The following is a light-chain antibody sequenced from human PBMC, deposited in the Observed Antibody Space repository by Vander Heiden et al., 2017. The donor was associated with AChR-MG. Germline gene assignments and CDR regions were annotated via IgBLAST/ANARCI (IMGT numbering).Light chain of an antibody. V-gene: IGKV3-20*01. Sequence: EIVLTQSPGTLSLSPGERATLSCRASQSVSSSYLAWYQQKPGQAPRLLIYGASSRATGIPDRFSGSGSGTDFTLTISRLEPEDFAVYSCQQDGSSWTFGQGTKVEIK. J-gene: IGKJ1*01. CDR1: QSVSSSY. CDR2: GAS. CDR3: QQDGSSWT.